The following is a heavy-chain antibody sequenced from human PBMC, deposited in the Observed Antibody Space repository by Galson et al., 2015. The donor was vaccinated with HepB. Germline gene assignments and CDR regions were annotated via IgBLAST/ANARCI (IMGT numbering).Heavy chain of an antibody. CDR2: IIPIFGTA. J-gene: IGHJ3*02. D-gene: IGHD6-6*01. Sequence: SVKVSCKASGGTFSSYAISWVRQAPGQGLEWMGGIIPIFGTANYAQKFQGRVTITADESTSTAYMELSSLRSGDTAVYYCARDSGIAARPDAFDIWGQGTMVTVSS. V-gene: IGHV1-69*13. CDR1: GGTFSSYA. CDR3: ARDSGIAARPDAFDI.